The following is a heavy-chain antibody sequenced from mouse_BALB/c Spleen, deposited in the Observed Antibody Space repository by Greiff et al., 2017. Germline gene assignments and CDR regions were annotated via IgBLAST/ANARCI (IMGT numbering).Heavy chain of an antibody. CDR2: INSNGGST. D-gene: IGHD2-3*01. CDR1: GFTFSSYG. Sequence: EVHLVESGGGLVQPGGSLKLSCAASGFTFSSYGMSWVRQTPDKRLELVATINSNGGSTYYPDSVKGRFTISRDNAKNTLYLQMSSLKSEDTAMYYCARGWSYAMDYWGQGTSVTVSS. CDR3: ARGWSYAMDY. V-gene: IGHV5-6-3*01. J-gene: IGHJ4*01.